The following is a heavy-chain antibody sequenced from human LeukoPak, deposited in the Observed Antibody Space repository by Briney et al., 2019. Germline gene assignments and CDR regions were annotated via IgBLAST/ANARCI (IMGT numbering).Heavy chain of an antibody. CDR3: AKDYYGSGN. CDR1: GLTFRNYG. CDR2: ISGSGDNT. Sequence: PGGSLRLSCAASGLTFRNYGMSWVRQAPGKGLEWVSAISGSGDNTYYAASVKGWFTISRDNSKNTLYLQMNSLRAEDTAVYYCAKDYYGSGNWGQGTLVTVSS. J-gene: IGHJ4*02. D-gene: IGHD3-10*01. V-gene: IGHV3-23*01.